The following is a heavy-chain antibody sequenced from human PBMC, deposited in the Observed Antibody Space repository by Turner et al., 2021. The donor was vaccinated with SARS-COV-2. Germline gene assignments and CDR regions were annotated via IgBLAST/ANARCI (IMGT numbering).Heavy chain of an antibody. V-gene: IGHV3-7*01. Sequence: ELQLVESGGGLVEPGGSLNLSCAASGFSVSSYWMSWVRQAPGKGLEWVANINKDGSEKYYVDSVKGRFTIFRDNAKNSLSLQMNSLRAEDTAVYYCARDRSTYYDFWSGYWHFDYWGQGTLVTVSS. CDR3: ARDRSTYYDFWSGYWHFDY. CDR2: INKDGSEK. J-gene: IGHJ4*02. CDR1: GFSVSSYW. D-gene: IGHD3-3*01.